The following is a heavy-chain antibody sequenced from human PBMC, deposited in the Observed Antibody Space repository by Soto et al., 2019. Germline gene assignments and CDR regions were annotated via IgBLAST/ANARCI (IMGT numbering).Heavy chain of an antibody. CDR1: GYRFTTRW. V-gene: IGHV5-51*01. CDR2: IYPGDSDT. Sequence: DSLKISCKGSGYRFTTRWIGWVRQMPGKGLEWMGIIYPGDSDTRYSPSFQGQVTISVDKSISTAYLQWSGLKASDTATYYCARLSDGYNSLDYWGQGTLVTVSS. D-gene: IGHD5-12*01. CDR3: ARLSDGYNSLDY. J-gene: IGHJ4*02.